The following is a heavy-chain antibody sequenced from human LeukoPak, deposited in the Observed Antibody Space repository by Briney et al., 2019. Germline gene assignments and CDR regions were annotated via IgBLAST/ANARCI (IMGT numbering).Heavy chain of an antibody. CDR2: IGSDGKTA. V-gene: IGHV3-30*18. Sequence: PGRSLRLSCAASGFTFSRHGVHWVRQAPGKGLEWVAVIGSDGKTAVYADSVKGRFAISRDNTNNAVYLQMNSLRGEDTAVYHCAKEDYDGSGSYYTHWGQGTLVSVSS. J-gene: IGHJ4*02. CDR3: AKEDYDGSGSYYTH. D-gene: IGHD3-10*01. CDR1: GFTFSRHG.